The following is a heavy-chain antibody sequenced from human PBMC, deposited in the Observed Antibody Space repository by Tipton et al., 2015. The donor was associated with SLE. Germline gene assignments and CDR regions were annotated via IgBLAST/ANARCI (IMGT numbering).Heavy chain of an antibody. J-gene: IGHJ3*02. V-gene: IGHV4-38-2*01. CDR1: GYSISSGYY. CDR3: ARHHSSSWLDAFDI. D-gene: IGHD6-13*01. Sequence: TLSLTCDVSGYSISSGYYWGWIRQPPGKGLEWIGSIYHSGSTYYNPSLKSRVTISVDTSKNQFSLKLSPVTAADTAVYYCARHHSSSWLDAFDIWGQGTMVTVSS. CDR2: IYHSGST.